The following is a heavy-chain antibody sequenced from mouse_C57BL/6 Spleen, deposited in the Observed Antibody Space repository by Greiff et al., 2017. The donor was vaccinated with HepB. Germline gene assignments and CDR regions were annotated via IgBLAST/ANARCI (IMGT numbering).Heavy chain of an antibody. CDR2: IDPSDSNT. V-gene: IGHV1-50*01. CDR1: GYTFTSYW. J-gene: IGHJ3*01. CDR3: ARGGVKGFAY. D-gene: IGHD1-3*01. Sequence: QVQLQQPGAELVKPGASVKLSCKASGYTFTSYWMQWVKQRPGQGLEWIGEIDPSDSNTNYNQKFKGKATVTVDTSSSTAYMQLSSLTSEDSAVYYCARGGVKGFAYWGQGTLVTVSA.